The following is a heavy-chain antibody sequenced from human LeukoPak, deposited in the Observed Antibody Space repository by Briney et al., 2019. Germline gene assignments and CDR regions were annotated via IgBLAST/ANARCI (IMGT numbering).Heavy chain of an antibody. D-gene: IGHD2-2*01. CDR3: ARGPQYPWFDP. CDR1: GGSFSGYY. V-gene: IGHV4-34*01. J-gene: IGHJ5*02. Sequence: SETLSLTCAVYGGSFSGYYWSWIRQPPGKGLEWIGEINHSGSTNYNPSLKSRVTISVDTSRNQFSLKLSSVTAADTAVYYCARGPQYPWFDPWGQGTLVTVSS. CDR2: INHSGST.